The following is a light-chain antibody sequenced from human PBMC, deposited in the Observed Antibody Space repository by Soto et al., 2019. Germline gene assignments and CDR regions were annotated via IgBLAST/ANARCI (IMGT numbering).Light chain of an antibody. CDR1: QSVSSN. CDR3: HQYNDGPGGT. Sequence: EIVMTQSPATLSVSPGERATLSCRASQSVSSNLAWYQHKPGQAPRLLIYEASTRAADIPVRFSGSGSGRQFTLTISSLQSEDFAVYYCHQYNDGPGGTFGQGTK. V-gene: IGKV3D-15*01. CDR2: EAS. J-gene: IGKJ1*01.